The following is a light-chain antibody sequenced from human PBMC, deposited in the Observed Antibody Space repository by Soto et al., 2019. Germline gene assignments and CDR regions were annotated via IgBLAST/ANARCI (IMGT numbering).Light chain of an antibody. V-gene: IGKV3-20*01. J-gene: IGKJ1*01. CDR2: GAS. Sequence: EIVLTQSPGTLSLSPGERATLSCRASQSVSSSYLAWYQQKPGQAPRLLIYGASSRATGIPDRFSGSGSGTDFTLTNSGLEPEDFAVYYCQQYGCSRWLFGQGTKVESK. CDR3: QQYGCSRWL. CDR1: QSVSSSY.